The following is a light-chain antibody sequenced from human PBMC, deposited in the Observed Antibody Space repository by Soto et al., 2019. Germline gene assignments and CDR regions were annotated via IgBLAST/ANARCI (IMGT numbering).Light chain of an antibody. CDR2: DAS. V-gene: IGKV3-20*01. Sequence: EIVMTQSPGTLSLSPGEAATLSCRASQSVSGSYLAWYQQKPGQAPRLVIYDASTRATGIPDRFRVSGSGTDFTLTISRLEPEDFAVYYCYQYDTSPWTFGQGTKVEIK. CDR3: YQYDTSPWT. CDR1: QSVSGSY. J-gene: IGKJ1*01.